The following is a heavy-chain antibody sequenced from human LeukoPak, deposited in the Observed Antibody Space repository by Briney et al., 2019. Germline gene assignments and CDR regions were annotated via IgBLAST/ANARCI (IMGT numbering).Heavy chain of an antibody. D-gene: IGHD3-22*01. V-gene: IGHV3-53*04. Sequence: GGSLRLSCAASGFTVSSNYMSWVRQAPGKGLEWVSVIYSGGSTYYADSVKGRFTISRHNSKNTLYLQMNSLRAEDTAVYYCARAQGYDSSGYYGYYYYGMDVWGQGTTVTVSS. CDR3: ARAQGYDSSGYYGYYYYGMDV. CDR1: GFTVSSNY. CDR2: IYSGGST. J-gene: IGHJ6*02.